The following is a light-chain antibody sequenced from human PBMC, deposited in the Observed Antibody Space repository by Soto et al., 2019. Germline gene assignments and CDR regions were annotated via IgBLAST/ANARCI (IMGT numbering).Light chain of an antibody. V-gene: IGKV3-20*01. J-gene: IGKJ3*01. CDR2: AAS. Sequence: EIVLTQSPGTLSLSPGERATLSCRASQSVSVNSLAWYQQKGGQAPRLLIYAASTRATGVPDRFSGTGSGTEFALNISRLEADDSAVYYCQQYGGSPFTFGPGTKVDIK. CDR1: QSVSVNS. CDR3: QQYGGSPFT.